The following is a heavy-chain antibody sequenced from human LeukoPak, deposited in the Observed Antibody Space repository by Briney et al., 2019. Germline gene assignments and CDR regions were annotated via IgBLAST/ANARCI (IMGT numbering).Heavy chain of an antibody. CDR2: INSDGSST. Sequence: PGGSLRLSCAASGFTLSSYWMHWVRQAPGKGLVWVSRINSDGSSTTYADSVKGRFTISRDNAKNTLYLQMNSPRAEDTAVYYCARNIGGRDDYWGQGTLVTVSS. V-gene: IGHV3-74*01. J-gene: IGHJ4*02. CDR1: GFTLSSYW. CDR3: ARNIGGRDDY. D-gene: IGHD4-23*01.